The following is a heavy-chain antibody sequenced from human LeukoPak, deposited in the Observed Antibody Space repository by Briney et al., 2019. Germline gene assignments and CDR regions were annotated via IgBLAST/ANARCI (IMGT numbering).Heavy chain of an antibody. D-gene: IGHD6-13*01. J-gene: IGHJ4*02. CDR1: GGSFSGYY. Sequence: TPSETLSLTCAVYGGSFSGYYWSWIRQPPGKGLEWIGEINHSGSTNYNPSLKSRVTISVDTSKNQFSLKLSSVTAADTAVYYCASTAAATDPPGFWGQGTLVTVSS. V-gene: IGHV4-34*01. CDR2: INHSGST. CDR3: ASTAAATDPPGF.